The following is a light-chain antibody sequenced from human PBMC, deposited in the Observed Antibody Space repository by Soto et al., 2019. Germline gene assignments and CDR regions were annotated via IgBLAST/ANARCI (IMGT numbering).Light chain of an antibody. V-gene: IGKV3D-20*01. CDR1: QSVSYRY. Sequence: EIVLTQSPAVLALSPGERATLSCGASQSVSYRYSAWYQQKPGLAPRLLIYDASSRATGIPDRFSGSGSGTDFTLTISRLEPEDFAVYYCQQYGSSVTFGQGTRLEIK. CDR2: DAS. CDR3: QQYGSSVT. J-gene: IGKJ5*01.